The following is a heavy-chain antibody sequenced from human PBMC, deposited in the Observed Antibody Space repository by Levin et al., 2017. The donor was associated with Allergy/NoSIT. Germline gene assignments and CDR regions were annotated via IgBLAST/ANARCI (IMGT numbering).Heavy chain of an antibody. V-gene: IGHV1-18*01. CDR1: GYTFTSYG. D-gene: IGHD4-17*01. J-gene: IGHJ4*02. CDR2: ISAYNGNT. Sequence: NAGGSLRLSCKASGYTFTSYGISWVRQAPGQGLEWMGWISAYNGNTNYAQKLQGRVTMTTDTSTSTAYMELRSLRSDDTAVYYCARVGHYGDYFDYWGQGTLVTVSS. CDR3: ARVGHYGDYFDY.